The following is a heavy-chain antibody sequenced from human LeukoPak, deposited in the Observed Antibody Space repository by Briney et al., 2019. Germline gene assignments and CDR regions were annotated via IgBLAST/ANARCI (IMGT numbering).Heavy chain of an antibody. CDR1: GFTFSSYW. D-gene: IGHD5-24*01. CDR3: AREDGRNTNDC. J-gene: IGHJ4*02. CDR2: IKGDASMR. V-gene: IGHV3-7*01. Sequence: GGSLRLSCAASGFTFSSYWMSWFRQAPGQGLEWVANIKGDASMRSYVDSVKGRFTISRDNAKNSLYQQINSLRVEDTAIYYCAREDGRNTNDCWGQGTLVTVSS.